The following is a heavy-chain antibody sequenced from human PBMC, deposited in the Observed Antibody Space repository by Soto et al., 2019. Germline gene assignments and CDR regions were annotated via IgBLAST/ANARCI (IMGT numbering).Heavy chain of an antibody. J-gene: IGHJ2*01. Sequence: QVELVQSGAEVKKPGSSVKVSCQASEDTFRNYAISWVRQAPGQGLEWMGGIIPIFGTANYAQKFQGRVTITADTSAHTVYLELSSLRSEDTAVYYCASTTYDSSAYYYWYLGLWGRGTLVTVSS. V-gene: IGHV1-69*06. CDR1: EDTFRNYA. D-gene: IGHD3-22*01. CDR2: IIPIFGTA. CDR3: ASTTYDSSAYYYWYLGL.